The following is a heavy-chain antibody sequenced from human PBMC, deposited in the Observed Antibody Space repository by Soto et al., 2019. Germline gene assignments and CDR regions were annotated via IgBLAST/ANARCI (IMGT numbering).Heavy chain of an antibody. D-gene: IGHD5-18*01. Sequence: KPSETLSLTCAVYGGSFSGYYWSWIRQPPGKGLEWIGEINHSGSTNYNPSLKSRVTISVDTSKNQFSLKLSSVTAADTAVYYCARGLDTDGPGFYYYYGMDVWGQGTTVTVSS. CDR2: INHSGST. CDR1: GGSFSGYY. V-gene: IGHV4-34*01. J-gene: IGHJ6*02. CDR3: ARGLDTDGPGFYYYYGMDV.